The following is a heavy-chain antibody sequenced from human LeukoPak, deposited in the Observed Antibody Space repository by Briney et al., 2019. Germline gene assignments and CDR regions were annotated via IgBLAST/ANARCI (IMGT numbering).Heavy chain of an antibody. CDR3: ATTVGGYYYYYMDV. J-gene: IGHJ6*03. CDR1: GYTFTSYG. CDR2: ISAYNGNT. Sequence: ASVKVSCKASGYTFTSYGISWVRQASGQGLEWMGWISAYNGNTNYAQKLQGRVTMTTDTSTSTAYMELRSLRSDDTAVYYCATTVGGYYYYYMDVWGKGTTVTVSS. V-gene: IGHV1-18*01. D-gene: IGHD3-16*01.